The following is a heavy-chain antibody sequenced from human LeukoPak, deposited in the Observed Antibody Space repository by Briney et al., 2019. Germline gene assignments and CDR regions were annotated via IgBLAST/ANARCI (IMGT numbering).Heavy chain of an antibody. D-gene: IGHD6-13*01. CDR2: IYYSGST. V-gene: IGHV4-39*01. J-gene: IGHJ5*02. CDR3: ARHSRAAAANWFDP. CDR1: GGSISSSSYS. Sequence: SETLSLTCTVSGGSISSSSYSWGWIRQPPGKGLEWIGSIYYSGSTYYNPSLKSRVTISVDTSKNQFSLKLSSVTAADTAVYYCARHSRAAAANWFDPWGQGTLVTVSS.